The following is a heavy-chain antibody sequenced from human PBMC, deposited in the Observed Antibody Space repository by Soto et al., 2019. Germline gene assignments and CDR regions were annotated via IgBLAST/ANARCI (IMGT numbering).Heavy chain of an antibody. CDR3: ARDGLGDDILTGYIVN. CDR1: GYTFTSYY. J-gene: IGHJ4*02. D-gene: IGHD3-9*01. V-gene: IGHV1-46*03. Sequence: VASVKVSCKASGYTFTSYYMHWVRQAPGQGLEWMGIINPSGGSTSYAQKFQGRVTMTRDTSTSTVYMELSSLRSEDTAVYYCARDGLGDDILTGYIVNWGQGTLVTVSS. CDR2: INPSGGST.